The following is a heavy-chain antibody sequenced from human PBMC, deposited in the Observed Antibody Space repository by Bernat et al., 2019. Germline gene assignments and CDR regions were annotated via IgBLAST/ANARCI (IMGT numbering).Heavy chain of an antibody. CDR2: IRYDGSNK. J-gene: IGHJ4*02. V-gene: IGHV3-30*02. CDR1: GFTFSSYG. D-gene: IGHD3-10*01. CDR3: AKGPVLLWFGEPGFGY. Sequence: QVQLVESGGGVVQPGGSLRLSCAASGFTFSSYGMHWVRQAPGKGLEWVAFIRYDGSNKYYADSVKGRFTISRDNSKNTLYLQMNSLRAEDTAVYYCAKGPVLLWFGEPGFGYWGQGALVTVSS.